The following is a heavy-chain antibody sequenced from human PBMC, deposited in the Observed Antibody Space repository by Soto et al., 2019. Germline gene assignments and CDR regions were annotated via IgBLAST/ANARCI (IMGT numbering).Heavy chain of an antibody. V-gene: IGHV3-48*02. Sequence: EVQLVESGGGLVQPGGSLRLSCAASGFTFSSYSMNWVRQAPGKGLEWVSYISSSSSTIYYADSVKGLFTISRDNAKNSLYLQMNSLRDEDTAVYYCARRYRVRGWDYYGMDVWGQGTTVTVSS. CDR1: GFTFSSYS. CDR3: ARRYRVRGWDYYGMDV. D-gene: IGHD1-26*01. CDR2: ISSSSSTI. J-gene: IGHJ6*02.